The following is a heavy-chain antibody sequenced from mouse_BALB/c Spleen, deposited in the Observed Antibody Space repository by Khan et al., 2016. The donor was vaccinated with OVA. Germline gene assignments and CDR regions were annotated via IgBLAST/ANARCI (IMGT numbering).Heavy chain of an antibody. V-gene: IGHV2-6-7*01. Sequence: VELVESGPGLVAPSQSLSITCTVSGFSLTGYGVNWVRQPPGKGLEWLGMIWGDGSTDYNSALKSRLSITKDNSKSQVFLKMNSLQTDDTARYYCARAYYANYRESMDYWGQGNSVTSSS. CDR2: IWGDGST. CDR1: GFSLTGYG. D-gene: IGHD2-10*01. CDR3: ARAYYANYRESMDY. J-gene: IGHJ4*01.